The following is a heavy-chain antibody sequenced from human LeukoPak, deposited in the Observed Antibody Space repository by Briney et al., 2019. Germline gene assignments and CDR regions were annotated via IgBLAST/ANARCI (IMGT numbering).Heavy chain of an antibody. CDR2: IYSGGST. CDR1: GFTVSSNY. V-gene: IGHV3-53*01. CDR3: ARAVDGSYYY. Sequence: GGSLRLSCAASGFTVSSNYMSWVRQAPGKGLEWASVIYSGGSTYYADSVKGRFTISRDNSKNTLYLQMNSLRAEDTAVYYCARAVDGSYYYWGQGTLVTVSS. D-gene: IGHD1-26*01. J-gene: IGHJ4*02.